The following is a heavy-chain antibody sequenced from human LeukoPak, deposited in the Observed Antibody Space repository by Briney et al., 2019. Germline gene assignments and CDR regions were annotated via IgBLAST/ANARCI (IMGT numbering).Heavy chain of an antibody. D-gene: IGHD3-22*01. Sequence: GESLKISCKGSGYTFISFWIGWVRQMPGKGPEWLGMIFPDDSDTRYSPSFQGQVTISVDKPLSTAYLHWSSLKASDTAMYYCAMSSGYYYVTPENFDYWGQGTLVTVSS. CDR2: IFPDDSDT. J-gene: IGHJ4*02. CDR1: GYTFISFW. V-gene: IGHV5-51*04. CDR3: AMSSGYYYVTPENFDY.